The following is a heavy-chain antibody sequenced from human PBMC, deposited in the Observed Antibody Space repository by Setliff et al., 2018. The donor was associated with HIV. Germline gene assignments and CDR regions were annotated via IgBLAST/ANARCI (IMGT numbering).Heavy chain of an antibody. CDR3: TRSPSYYDFWSGYSDDAFDI. Sequence: PGGSLRLSCAASGFTFSSYAMSWVRQAPGKGLEWVSTISHNGAYIYYTFFVRGRFTISRDNAENSLYLQLNRLRVGDSAIYYCTRSPSYYDFWSGYSDDAFDIWGQGTMVTVSS. V-gene: IGHV3-21*01. J-gene: IGHJ3*02. CDR1: GFTFSSYA. CDR2: ISHNGAYI. D-gene: IGHD3-3*01.